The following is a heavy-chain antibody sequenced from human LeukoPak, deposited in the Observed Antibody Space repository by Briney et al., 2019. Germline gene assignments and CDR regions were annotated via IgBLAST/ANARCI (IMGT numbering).Heavy chain of an antibody. CDR1: GFTFSSYG. V-gene: IGHV3-48*01. CDR3: AREVLTQAIYSGYNAFEI. J-gene: IGHJ3*02. D-gene: IGHD5-12*01. CDR2: INSDNAV. Sequence: GGSLRLSCAASGFTFSSYGMHWVRQAPGKGLEWVSYINSDNAVLYGDSVKGRFTISSDKATNSVYLQMNSLRAEDTAVYYCAREVLTQAIYSGYNAFEIWGQGTMVTVSS.